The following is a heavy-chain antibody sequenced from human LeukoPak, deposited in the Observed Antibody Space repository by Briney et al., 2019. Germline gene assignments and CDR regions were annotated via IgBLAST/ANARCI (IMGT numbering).Heavy chain of an antibody. J-gene: IGHJ6*03. D-gene: IGHD3-22*01. CDR1: GFTFSSYG. Sequence: GGSLRLSCAASGFTFSSYGMHWARQAPGKGLEWVAFIRYDGSNKYYADSVKGRFTISRDNSKNTLYLQMNSLRAEDTAVYYCAKAQGYYDSSGYFYYYYYMDVWGKGTTVTISS. CDR2: IRYDGSNK. CDR3: AKAQGYYDSSGYFYYYYYMDV. V-gene: IGHV3-30*02.